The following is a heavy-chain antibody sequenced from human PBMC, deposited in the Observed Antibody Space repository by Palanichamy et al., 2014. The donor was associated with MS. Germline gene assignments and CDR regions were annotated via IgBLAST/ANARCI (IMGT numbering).Heavy chain of an antibody. CDR1: GFTFGSYG. CDR2: ISYDGKR. CDR3: ASHLTGDSLMDY. D-gene: IGHD7-27*01. J-gene: IGHJ4*02. V-gene: IGHV3-30*03. Sequence: GFTFGSYGMHWVRQAPGKGLEWVAVISYDGKRNTMETTVKGRFTISRDNSKNTLYLQMNSLRAEDTAVYYCASHLTGDSLMDYWGQGTLVTVSS.